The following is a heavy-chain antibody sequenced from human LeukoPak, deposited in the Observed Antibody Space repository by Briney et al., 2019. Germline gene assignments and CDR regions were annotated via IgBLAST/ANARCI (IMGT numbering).Heavy chain of an antibody. CDR1: GFTVSSNY. CDR3: ARARSMVRGVTIYYYGMDV. Sequence: PGGSLRLSCAASGFTVSSNYMSWVRQAPGKGLEWVSVIYSGGSTYYADSVKGRFTISRDNSKNTLYLQMNSLRAEDTAVYYCARARSMVRGVTIYYYGMDVWGQGTTVTVSS. J-gene: IGHJ6*02. CDR2: IYSGGST. D-gene: IGHD3-10*01. V-gene: IGHV3-66*01.